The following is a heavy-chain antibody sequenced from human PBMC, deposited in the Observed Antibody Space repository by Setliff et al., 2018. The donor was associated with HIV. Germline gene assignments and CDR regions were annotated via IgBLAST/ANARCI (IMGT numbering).Heavy chain of an antibody. CDR1: GGTFSSYA. CDR3: ARGITMVRGPEENWFDP. V-gene: IGHV1-69*05. D-gene: IGHD3-10*01. J-gene: IGHJ5*02. Sequence: EASVKVSCKASGGTFSSYAISWVRQAPGQGLEWMGGIIPIFGTANYAQRFQGRVTVTTDESTSTAYMELSSLRSEDTAVYYCARGITMVRGPEENWFDPWGQGALVTAPQ. CDR2: IIPIFGTA.